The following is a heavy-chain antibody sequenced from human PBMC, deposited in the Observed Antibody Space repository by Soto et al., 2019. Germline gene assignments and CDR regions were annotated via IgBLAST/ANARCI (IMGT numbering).Heavy chain of an antibody. CDR2: IYYSGST. J-gene: IGHJ5*02. CDR1: GGSISSYY. D-gene: IGHD2-21*02. V-gene: IGHV4-59*01. Sequence: QVQLQESGPGLVKPSETLSLTCTVSGGSISSYYWSWIWQPPGKGLEWIGYIYYSGSTNYKPSLKSRVTISVDTSKNQFSLKLSSVTAADTAVYYCARVLGHSLGGDPNNWFDPWGQGTLVTVSS. CDR3: ARVLGHSLGGDPNNWFDP.